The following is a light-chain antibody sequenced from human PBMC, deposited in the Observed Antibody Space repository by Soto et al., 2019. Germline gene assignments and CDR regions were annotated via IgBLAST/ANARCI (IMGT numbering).Light chain of an antibody. CDR1: SSNIGGGYD. Sequence: QSVLTQPPSVSGAPGQTITISCTGSSSNIGGGYDVHWYQQVPGTVPKLLVYGNVNRPSGIPDRFSGSKSGTSATLGITGFQTGDEADYYCGSWDSSLSAYVFGTGTKLTVL. J-gene: IGLJ1*01. CDR3: GSWDSSLSAYV. CDR2: GNV. V-gene: IGLV1-40*01.